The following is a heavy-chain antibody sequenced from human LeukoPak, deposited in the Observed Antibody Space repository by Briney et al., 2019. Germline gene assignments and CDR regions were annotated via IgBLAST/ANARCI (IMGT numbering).Heavy chain of an antibody. CDR3: ARPYGSGPIYEHDAFDI. J-gene: IGHJ3*02. V-gene: IGHV3-48*01. D-gene: IGHD3-10*01. CDR2: ISRSSSTI. Sequence: PGGSLRLSCAASGFTFSSYSMNWVRQAPGKGLEWVSYISRSSSTIYYADSVKGRFTISRDNAKNSLYLQMNSLRAEDTAVYYCARPYGSGPIYEHDAFDIWGQGTMVTVSS. CDR1: GFTFSSYS.